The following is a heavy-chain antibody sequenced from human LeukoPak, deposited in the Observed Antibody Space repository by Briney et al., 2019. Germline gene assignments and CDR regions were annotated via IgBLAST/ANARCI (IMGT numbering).Heavy chain of an antibody. J-gene: IGHJ4*02. CDR3: ARTRDGYCTNGVCPLNY. CDR1: GGTFSSYA. Sequence: SVKVSCKASGGTFSSYAISWVRQAPGQGLEWMGGIIPIFGTANYAQKFQGRVTTTTDESTSTAYMELSSLRSEDTAVCYCARTRDGYCTNGVCPLNYWGQGTLVTVSS. V-gene: IGHV1-69*05. CDR2: IIPIFGTA. D-gene: IGHD2-8*01.